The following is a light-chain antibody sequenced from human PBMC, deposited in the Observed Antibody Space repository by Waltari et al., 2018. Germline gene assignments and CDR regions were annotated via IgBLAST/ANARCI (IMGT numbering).Light chain of an antibody. V-gene: IGKV3-15*01. Sequence: EIVMTQSPATLSVSPGEGATLSCRASQSVSSNLAWYQQKPGQAPRLLIYGASTRATGIPARFSGSGSGTEFTLTISSLQSEDFAVYYCQQYNNWPLFTFGPGTKVDIK. CDR3: QQYNNWPLFT. CDR1: QSVSSN. J-gene: IGKJ3*01. CDR2: GAS.